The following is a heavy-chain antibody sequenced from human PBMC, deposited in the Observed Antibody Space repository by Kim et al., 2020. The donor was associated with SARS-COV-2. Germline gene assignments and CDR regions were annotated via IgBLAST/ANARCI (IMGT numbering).Heavy chain of an antibody. D-gene: IGHD3-3*01. J-gene: IGHJ6*02. CDR3: ARDQPYYDFWSGPPGYGMDV. Sequence: ASVKVSCKASGYTFTSYYMHWVRQAPGQGLEWMGIINPSGGSTSYAQKIQGRVTMTRDTSTSTVYMELSSLRSEDTAVYYCARDQPYYDFWSGPPGYGMDVWGQGTTVTVSS. V-gene: IGHV1-46*01. CDR1: GYTFTSYY. CDR2: INPSGGST.